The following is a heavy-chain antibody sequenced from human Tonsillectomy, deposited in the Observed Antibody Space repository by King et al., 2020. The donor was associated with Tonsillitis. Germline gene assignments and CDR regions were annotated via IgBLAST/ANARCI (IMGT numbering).Heavy chain of an antibody. CDR3: ARLEGGAVAGTYADY. Sequence: VQLVESGAEVKKPGESLKISCKGSGYSFTSYWIAWVRQMPGKGLEWMGLIYPGDSNTRYSPSFQGQVTISADKSISTAYLQWSSLQASDTAMYYCARLEGGAVAGTYADYWGQGTLVTVSS. D-gene: IGHD6-19*01. J-gene: IGHJ4*02. CDR2: IYPGDSNT. CDR1: GYSFTSYW. V-gene: IGHV5-51*03.